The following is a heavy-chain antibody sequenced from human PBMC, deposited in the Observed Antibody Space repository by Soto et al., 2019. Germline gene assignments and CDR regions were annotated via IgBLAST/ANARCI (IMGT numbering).Heavy chain of an antibody. CDR1: GFTCSHYG. Sequence: QVQLVESGGGVVQPGRSLRLSCAASGFTCSHYGIHWVRQAPGKGLEWLAVISYDGSNKHYADSVKGRFTVSRDNSKNTLYLQMNCLRAEDTAVYFCARYSGKYQGPIDYWGQGTLVTVSS. CDR3: ARYSGKYQGPIDY. CDR2: ISYDGSNK. J-gene: IGHJ4*02. V-gene: IGHV3-30*03. D-gene: IGHD1-26*01.